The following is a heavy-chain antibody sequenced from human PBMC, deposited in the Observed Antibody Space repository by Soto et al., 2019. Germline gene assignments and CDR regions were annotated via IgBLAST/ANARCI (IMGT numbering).Heavy chain of an antibody. CDR3: ASSRIDIVLVPAAATYYYYGMDV. Sequence: GGSLRLSCAASGFTVSSNYMSWVRQAPGKGLEWVSVIYSGGSTYYADSVKGRFTISRDNSKNTLYLQMNSLRAEDTAVYYCASSRIDIVLVPAAATYYYYGMDVWGQGTTVTVSS. CDR2: IYSGGST. D-gene: IGHD2-2*01. J-gene: IGHJ6*02. V-gene: IGHV3-66*01. CDR1: GFTVSSNY.